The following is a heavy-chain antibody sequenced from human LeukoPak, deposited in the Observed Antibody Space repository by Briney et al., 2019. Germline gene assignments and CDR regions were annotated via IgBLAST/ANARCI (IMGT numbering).Heavy chain of an antibody. V-gene: IGHV3-20*04. J-gene: IGHJ4*02. D-gene: IGHD6-19*01. CDR1: GFTFDDYG. CDR3: ARDSSGPLY. CDR2: MNWTGGST. Sequence: GGSLRLSCAASGFTFDDYGMSWVRQAPGKGLEWVSGMNWTGGSTVYADSLQGRFTISRDNAKNSLYLQMNSLRAEDTALYYCARDSSGPLYWGQGTLVTVSS.